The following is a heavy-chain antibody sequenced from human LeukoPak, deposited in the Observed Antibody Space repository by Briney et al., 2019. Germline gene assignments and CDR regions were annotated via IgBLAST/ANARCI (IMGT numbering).Heavy chain of an antibody. Sequence: PGGSLRLSCAASGFTFSSYSMSWVRQAPGKGLEWVSSISSSSSYIYYADSVKGRFTISRDNAKNSLYLQMNSLRAEDTAVYYCATGVVPAATSFDYWGQGTLVTVSS. V-gene: IGHV3-21*01. CDR2: ISSSSSYI. J-gene: IGHJ4*02. D-gene: IGHD2-2*01. CDR3: ATGVVPAATSFDY. CDR1: GFTFSSYS.